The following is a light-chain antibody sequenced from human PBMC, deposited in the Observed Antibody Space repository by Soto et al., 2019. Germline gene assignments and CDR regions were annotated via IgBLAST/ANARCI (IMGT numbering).Light chain of an antibody. CDR1: QSVSSNY. Sequence: SPGTLSLSPGERATLSCRASQSVSSNYLAWYQQKPGQAPRLLIYDASSRPTGIPDGFSGSGSGTDFTLTISRLEPEDFAVYYCQRYGNSPITFGQGTRLEIK. CDR3: QRYGNSPIT. V-gene: IGKV3-20*01. CDR2: DAS. J-gene: IGKJ5*01.